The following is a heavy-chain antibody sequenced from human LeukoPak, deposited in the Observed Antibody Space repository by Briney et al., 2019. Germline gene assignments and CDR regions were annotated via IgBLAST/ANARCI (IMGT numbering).Heavy chain of an antibody. CDR1: GFTFSSYS. CDR2: ISSSSSYI. J-gene: IGHJ4*02. Sequence: GGSLRLSCAASGFTFSSYSMNWVRQAPGRGLEWVSSISSSSSYIYYADSEKGRFTISRDNAKNSLYLQMNSLRAEDTAVYYCARVADIVVDYWGQGTLVTVSS. CDR3: ARVADIVVDY. V-gene: IGHV3-21*01. D-gene: IGHD2-15*01.